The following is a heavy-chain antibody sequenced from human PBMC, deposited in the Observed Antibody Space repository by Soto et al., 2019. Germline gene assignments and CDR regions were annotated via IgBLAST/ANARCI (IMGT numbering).Heavy chain of an antibody. CDR3: ANSIGWAAAGSAYYYYGMDV. CDR1: DFPSSSYP. V-gene: IGHV3-23*01. D-gene: IGHD6-13*01. CDR2: ISGSGGST. J-gene: IGHJ6*02. Sequence: PGGPLKLSCSASDFPSSSYPMSWVRQAPGKGLEWVSAISGSGGSTYYADSVKGRFTISRDNSKNTLYLQMNSLRAEDTAVYYCANSIGWAAAGSAYYYYGMDVWGQGTTVTVSS.